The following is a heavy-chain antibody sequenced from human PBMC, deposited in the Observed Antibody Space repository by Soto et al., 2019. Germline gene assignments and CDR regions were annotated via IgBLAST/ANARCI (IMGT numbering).Heavy chain of an antibody. Sequence: QVQLQESGPGLVKPSQTLSLTCTVSGGSISSGGYYWSWIRQHPGKGLEWFGYIYYSGSTYYNPSLKSRVTISVDTSQNQFSLKLSSVTAADTAVYYCARVPGITIFGRGAFDIWGQGTMVTVSS. CDR3: ARVPGITIFGRGAFDI. CDR2: IYYSGST. D-gene: IGHD3-3*01. V-gene: IGHV4-31*03. J-gene: IGHJ3*02. CDR1: GGSISSGGYY.